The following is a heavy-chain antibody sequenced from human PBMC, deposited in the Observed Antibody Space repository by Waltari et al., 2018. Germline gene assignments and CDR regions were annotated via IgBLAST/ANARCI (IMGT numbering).Heavy chain of an antibody. V-gene: IGHV1-69-2*01. J-gene: IGHJ4*02. CDR3: ATDRDILTGYYPFFDY. CDR1: GYTFTDYY. D-gene: IGHD3-9*01. Sequence: EVQLVQSGAEVKKPGATVKISCKASGYTFTDYYMHWVKQAPGQGLEWMGRVDPEDGETIYAEKFQGRVTITADTSTDTAYMELSSLRSEDTAVYYCATDRDILTGYYPFFDYWGQGTLVTVSS. CDR2: VDPEDGET.